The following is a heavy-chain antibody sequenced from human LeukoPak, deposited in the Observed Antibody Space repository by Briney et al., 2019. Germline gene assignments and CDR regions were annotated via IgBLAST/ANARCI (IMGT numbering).Heavy chain of an antibody. D-gene: IGHD6-19*01. CDR1: GFTFSSYA. J-gene: IGHJ3*02. CDR2: ISGSGGST. CDR3: ARYGNGEWLAHYAFEI. V-gene: IGHV3-23*01. Sequence: QAGGSLRLSCAASGFTFSSYAMSWVRQAPGKGLEWVSAISGSGGSTYYADSVKGRFTISRDNSKNTLYLQMNSLRAEDTAVYYCARYGNGEWLAHYAFEIWGQGTMVTVSS.